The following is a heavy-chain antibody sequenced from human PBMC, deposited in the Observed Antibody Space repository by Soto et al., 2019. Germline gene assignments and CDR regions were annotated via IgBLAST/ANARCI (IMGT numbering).Heavy chain of an antibody. J-gene: IGHJ6*02. V-gene: IGHV3-30-3*01. CDR2: ISYDGSNK. CDR3: ARDYGLTVTSNYYYYYGTDV. CDR1: GFTFSSYA. D-gene: IGHD4-17*01. Sequence: PGGSLRLSCAASGFTFSSYAIHFFRHSPCKGLERVAVISYDGSNKYYADSVKGRFTISRDNSKNTLYLQMNSLRAEDTAVYYCARDYGLTVTSNYYYYYGTDVWGQGTTVTVS.